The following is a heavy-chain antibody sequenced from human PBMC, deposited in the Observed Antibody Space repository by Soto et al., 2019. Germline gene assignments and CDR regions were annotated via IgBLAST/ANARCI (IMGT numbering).Heavy chain of an antibody. CDR2: IYHSGTS. CDR3: VRGYSGQVEFDFDY. J-gene: IGHJ4*02. Sequence: QLQLQEPGSGLVKPSQTLSLTCALSGDSISSGGYSWTWIRQPPGKAFEWIGYIYHSGTSHYNPSLKSRVTMSVDRSKNQFSLKLTSVTAADTAVYYCVRGYSGQVEFDFDYWAQGTLLTVSS. CDR1: GDSISSGGYS. V-gene: IGHV4-30-2*01. D-gene: IGHD5-12*01.